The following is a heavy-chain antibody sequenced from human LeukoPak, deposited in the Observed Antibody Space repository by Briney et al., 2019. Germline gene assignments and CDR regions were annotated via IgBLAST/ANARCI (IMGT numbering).Heavy chain of an antibody. CDR2: IYHSGST. CDR3: ASQYSYGHDYFDY. J-gene: IGHJ4*02. V-gene: IGHV4-38-2*02. D-gene: IGHD5-18*01. Sequence: SETLSLTCTVSGYSISSGYYWGWIRQPPGKGLEWIGSIYHSGSTYYNPSLKSRVTISVDTSKNQFSLKLSSVTAADTAVYYCASQYSYGHDYFDYWGQGTLVTVSS. CDR1: GYSISSGYY.